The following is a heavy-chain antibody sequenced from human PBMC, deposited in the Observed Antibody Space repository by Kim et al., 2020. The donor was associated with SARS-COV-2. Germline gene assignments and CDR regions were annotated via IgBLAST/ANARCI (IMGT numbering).Heavy chain of an antibody. D-gene: IGHD6-19*01. CDR1: GYTFTSYG. CDR3: AREGKKQWLGPHSGSYYYYGVDV. V-gene: IGHV1-18*01. J-gene: IGHJ6*02. Sequence: ASVKVSCKASGYTFTSYGISWVRQAPGQGLEWMGWISAYNGNTNYAQKLQGRVTMTTDTSTSTAYMELRSLRSDDTAVYYCAREGKKQWLGPHSGSYYYYGVDVWGQGTTVTVSS. CDR2: ISAYNGNT.